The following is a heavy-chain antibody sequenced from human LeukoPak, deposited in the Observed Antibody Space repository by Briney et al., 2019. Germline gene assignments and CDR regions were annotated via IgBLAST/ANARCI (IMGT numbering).Heavy chain of an antibody. CDR1: GITVSTNY. Sequence: PGGSLRLSCAASGITVSTNYMTWVRQAPGEGLEWVAVIWHDGSEKYYGDSVKGRFTISRDDSKNTLHLQMNSLRAEDTGVYYCARDDAPTGYIYDYWGQGTLVTVSS. D-gene: IGHD3-9*01. CDR3: ARDDAPTGYIYDY. CDR2: IWHDGSEK. J-gene: IGHJ4*02. V-gene: IGHV3-33*08.